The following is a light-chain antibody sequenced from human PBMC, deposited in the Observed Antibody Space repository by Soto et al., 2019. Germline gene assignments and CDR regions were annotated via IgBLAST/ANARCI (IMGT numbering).Light chain of an antibody. CDR2: AAS. CDR1: QSISSY. V-gene: IGKV1-39*01. CDR3: RVPAQPLAD. Sequence: RSPYYANVGDRGTFSCRASQSISSYLNWYQQKQGKXPKLLIYAASSLQSGVPSRFFCSGSGTDTTYASSIGIPADFLSCSWRVPAQPLADIGQGTRLEIK. J-gene: IGKJ5*01.